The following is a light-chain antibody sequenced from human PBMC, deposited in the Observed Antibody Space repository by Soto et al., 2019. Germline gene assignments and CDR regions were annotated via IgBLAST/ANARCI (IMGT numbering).Light chain of an antibody. J-gene: IGKJ3*01. CDR2: AAS. V-gene: IGKV1-27*01. CDR1: QGIHNY. Sequence: DIQMTQSPSSLSASVGDRVTITCRASQGIHNYLAWYQQKPGQVHNLLIYAASTLQSGGPSRFSGSGSVTDFTLTISSLQPEDDATYYRQKYSCAPFNFGPGTKVDIK. CDR3: QKYSCAPFN.